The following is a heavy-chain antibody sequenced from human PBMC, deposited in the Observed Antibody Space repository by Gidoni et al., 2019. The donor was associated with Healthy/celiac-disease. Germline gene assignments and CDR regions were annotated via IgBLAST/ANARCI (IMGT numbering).Heavy chain of an antibody. CDR2: IYYSGST. J-gene: IGHJ3*02. Sequence: QLQLQESCPGLVKPSETLSLPCTVSGGSLRSSRSYWGWIRQPPGKGLEWCGSIYYSGSTYYNPSLKSRVTISVDTYKNQFSLKLSAVTAADTAVYYCARRRYYDSSGAPHDAFDIWGQGTMVTVSS. CDR3: ARRRYYDSSGAPHDAFDI. D-gene: IGHD3-22*01. CDR1: GGSLRSSRSY. V-gene: IGHV4-39*01.